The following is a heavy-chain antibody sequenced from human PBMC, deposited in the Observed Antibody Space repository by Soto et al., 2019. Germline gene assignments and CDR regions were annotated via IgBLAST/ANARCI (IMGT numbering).Heavy chain of an antibody. CDR2: LNPNTGAT. CDR1: EYTFTDNY. CDR3: AHFDY. V-gene: IGHV1-2*02. J-gene: IGHJ4*02. Sequence: GASVKVSCKTSEYTFTDNYIYWLRQAPGQGLEWMGWLNPNTGATDFAQRFQGRVTLTSDTSISTAYMELSRLTSDDTAVFYCAHFDYWGLGILVTVSS.